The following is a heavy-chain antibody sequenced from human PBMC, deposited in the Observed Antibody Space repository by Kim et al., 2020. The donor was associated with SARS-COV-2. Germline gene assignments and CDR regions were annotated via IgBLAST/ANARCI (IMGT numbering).Heavy chain of an antibody. J-gene: IGHJ6*02. CDR3: ARWGVLRYFDWLPESFYYYYYGMDV. V-gene: IGHV3-21*01. Sequence: GGSLRLSCAASGFTFSSYSMNWVRQAPGKGLEWVSSISSSSSYIYYADSVKGRFTISRDNAKNSLYLQMNSLRAEDTAVYYCARWGVLRYFDWLPESFYYYYYGMDVWGQGTTVTVSS. CDR2: ISSSSSYI. CDR1: GFTFSSYS. D-gene: IGHD3-9*01.